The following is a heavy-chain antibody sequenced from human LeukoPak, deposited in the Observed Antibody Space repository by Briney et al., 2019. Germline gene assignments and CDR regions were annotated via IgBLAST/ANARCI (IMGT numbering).Heavy chain of an antibody. CDR1: GDSINSLDL. CDR2: MYLSGTT. V-gene: IGHV4-4*02. J-gene: IGHJ4*02. CDR3: AGLVGRYSSGLYYYYFDY. D-gene: IGHD3-22*01. Sequence: SETLSLTCTVSGDSINSLDLWSWVCQPPGKGLEWIGEMYLSGTTHSNPSVKSRVTISIDKSKNQFFLNLSSVTAADTAVYYCAGLVGRYSSGLYYYYFDYWGQGTLVTVSS.